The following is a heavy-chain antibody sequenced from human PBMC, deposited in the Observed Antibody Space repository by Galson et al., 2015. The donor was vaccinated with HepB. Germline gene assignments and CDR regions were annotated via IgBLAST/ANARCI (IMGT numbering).Heavy chain of an antibody. CDR2: ISSSSSYT. CDR1: GFTFSDYY. J-gene: IGHJ3*02. D-gene: IGHD3-22*01. V-gene: IGHV3-11*05. CDR3: ARDLGGYYYDSSGDAFDI. Sequence: SLRLSCAASGFTFSDYYMSWIRQAPGKGLEWVSYISSSSSYTNYADSVKGRFTISRDNAKNSLYLQMNSLRAEDTAVYYCARDLGGYYYDSSGDAFDIWGQGTMVTVSS.